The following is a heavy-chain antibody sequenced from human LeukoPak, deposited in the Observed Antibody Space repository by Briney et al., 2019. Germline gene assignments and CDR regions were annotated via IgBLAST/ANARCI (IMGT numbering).Heavy chain of an antibody. D-gene: IGHD3-22*01. CDR2: INPNSGGT. Sequence: ASVKVSCKASGYTFTGYYMHWVRQAPGQGLEWMGWINPNSGGTNYAQKFQGRVTITADKSTSTAYMELSSLRSEDTAVYYCARPDYYDSSGKPPAQTWGQGTLVTVSS. CDR1: GYTFTGYY. CDR3: ARPDYYDSSGKPPAQT. J-gene: IGHJ4*02. V-gene: IGHV1-2*02.